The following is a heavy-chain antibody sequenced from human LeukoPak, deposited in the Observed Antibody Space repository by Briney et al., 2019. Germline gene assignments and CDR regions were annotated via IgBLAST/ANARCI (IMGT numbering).Heavy chain of an antibody. D-gene: IGHD4-17*01. V-gene: IGHV3-21*01. J-gene: IGHJ4*02. CDR3: ARDLYGDYAFDY. CDR1: GFTFSTYS. Sequence: AGGSLRLSCAASGFTFSTYSMNWVRQAPGKGLEWVSSISSSSYIYYADSVKGRFTISRDNAKNSLYLQMNSLRAEDSAVYYCARDLYGDYAFDYWGQGTLVTVSS. CDR2: ISSSSYI.